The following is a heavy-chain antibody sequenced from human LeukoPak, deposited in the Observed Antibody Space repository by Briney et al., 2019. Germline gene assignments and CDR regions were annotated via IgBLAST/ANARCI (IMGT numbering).Heavy chain of an antibody. CDR2: IYHSGST. J-gene: IGHJ6*03. D-gene: IGHD2-15*01. CDR1: GYSISSGYY. V-gene: IGHV4-38-2*02. CDR3: ASANPYCSGGSCYRPYYYYYYYMDV. Sequence: SETLSLTCTVSGYSISSGYYWGWIRQPPGKGLEGIGSIYHSGSTYYNPSLKSRVTISVDTSKNQFSLKLSSVTAADTAVYYCASANPYCSGGSCYRPYYYYYYYMDVWGKGTTVTVSS.